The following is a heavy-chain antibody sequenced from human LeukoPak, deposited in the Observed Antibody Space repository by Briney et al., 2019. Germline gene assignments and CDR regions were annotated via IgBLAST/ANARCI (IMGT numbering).Heavy chain of an antibody. Sequence: ASVKVSCKASGGTFSIYAISWVRQAPGQGLEWMGGIIPIFGTANYAQKFQGRVTITADESTSTAYMELSSLRSEDTAVYYCARDPTVTDAFDIWGQGTMVTVSS. CDR2: IIPIFGTA. J-gene: IGHJ3*02. CDR1: GGTFSIYA. V-gene: IGHV1-69*13. D-gene: IGHD4-17*01. CDR3: ARDPTVTDAFDI.